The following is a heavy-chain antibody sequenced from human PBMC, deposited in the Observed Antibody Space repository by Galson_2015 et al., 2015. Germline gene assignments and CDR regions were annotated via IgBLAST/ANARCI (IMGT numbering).Heavy chain of an antibody. CDR3: AKDVEGSGSYHYFDY. Sequence: SLRLSCAASGFYFSSYGMHWVRQAPGKGLEWVAGISYDGSNKYYADSVKGRLTISRDNSKNTLYLQMNSLKAEDTAVYYCAKDVEGSGSYHYFDYWGRGILVTVSS. CDR2: ISYDGSNK. D-gene: IGHD3-10*01. J-gene: IGHJ4*02. V-gene: IGHV3-30*18. CDR1: GFYFSSYG.